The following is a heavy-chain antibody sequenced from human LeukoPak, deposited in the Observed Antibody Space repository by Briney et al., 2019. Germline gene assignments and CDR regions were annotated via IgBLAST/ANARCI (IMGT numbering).Heavy chain of an antibody. D-gene: IGHD2-21*02. V-gene: IGHV4-30-2*01. J-gene: IGHJ4*02. CDR2: IYHSGST. CDR1: GGSISSGGYS. CDR3: ARVNGCGGDCYVFDY. Sequence: PSETLSLTCAVSGGSISSGGYSWSWIRQPPGKGLEWIGYIYHSGSTYYNPSLKSRVTISVDRSKNQFSLKLSSVTAADTAVYYCARVNGCGGDCYVFDYWGQGTLVTVS.